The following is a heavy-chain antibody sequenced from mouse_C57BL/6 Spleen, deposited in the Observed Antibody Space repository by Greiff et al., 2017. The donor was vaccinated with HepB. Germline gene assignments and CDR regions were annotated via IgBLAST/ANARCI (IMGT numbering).Heavy chain of an antibody. V-gene: IGHV1-82*01. Sequence: VQLQQSGPELVKPGASVKISCKASGYAFSSSWMNWVKQRPGKGLEWIGRIYPGDGDTNYNGKFKGKATLTADKSSSTAYMQLSSLTSEDSAVYFCARRGITTVAAMDYWGQGTSVTVSS. CDR1: GYAFSSSW. J-gene: IGHJ4*01. CDR2: IYPGDGDT. D-gene: IGHD1-1*01. CDR3: ARRGITTVAAMDY.